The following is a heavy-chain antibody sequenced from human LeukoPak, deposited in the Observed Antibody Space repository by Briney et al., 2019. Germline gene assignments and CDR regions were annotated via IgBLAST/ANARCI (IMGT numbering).Heavy chain of an antibody. CDR2: ISDSGGST. J-gene: IGHJ4*02. Sequence: GGSLRLSCAASGFTFSTYAMSWVRQAPGKGLDWVSVISDSGGSTYYADSVKGRFTISRDNSKNTLYLQVNSLRAEDTAVYYCARENWIGLDYWGQGTLVTVSS. V-gene: IGHV3-23*01. CDR1: GFTFSTYA. D-gene: IGHD3-3*01. CDR3: ARENWIGLDY.